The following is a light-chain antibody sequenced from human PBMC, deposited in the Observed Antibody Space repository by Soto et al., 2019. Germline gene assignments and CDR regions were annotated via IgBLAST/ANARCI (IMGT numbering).Light chain of an antibody. V-gene: IGKV3-11*01. CDR1: RTVFNF. CDR2: DAS. J-gene: IGKJ2*01. CDR3: QQRAIWTYT. Sequence: ELALTQSPATLSLSPGERATLSCRANRTVFNFLIWYQQKPVQAPRLHIYDASNRATDIPASFRGTGSGTDFRLTISSLEPEDFALYFCQQRAIWTYTFGPVTQLKIK.